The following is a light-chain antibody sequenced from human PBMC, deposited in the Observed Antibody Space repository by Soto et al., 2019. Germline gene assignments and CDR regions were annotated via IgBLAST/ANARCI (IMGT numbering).Light chain of an antibody. J-gene: IGKJ2*01. CDR2: KAS. V-gene: IGKV1-5*03. Sequence: DIQMTQSPSTLSASVGDRVTITCRASQSISSWLAWYQQKPGKAPKLLIYKASSLESGVPSRFSGSGSGTEFTLTISSPQPDDFATYYCQQYNSFSGYTFGQGTKLEIK. CDR3: QQYNSFSGYT. CDR1: QSISSW.